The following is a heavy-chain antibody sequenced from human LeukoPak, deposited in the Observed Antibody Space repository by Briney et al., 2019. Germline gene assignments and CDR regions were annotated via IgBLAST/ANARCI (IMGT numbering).Heavy chain of an antibody. CDR2: IYYSGST. J-gene: IGHJ4*02. CDR1: GGSISSSSYY. Sequence: SETLSLTCTVSGGSISSSSYYWGWIRQPPGKGLEWIGSIYYSGSTYYNPSLKGRVTISVDTSKTQFSLKLSSVTAADTAVYYCARPDMVRGIVGYWGQGTLVTVSS. V-gene: IGHV4-39*01. D-gene: IGHD3-10*01. CDR3: ARPDMVRGIVGY.